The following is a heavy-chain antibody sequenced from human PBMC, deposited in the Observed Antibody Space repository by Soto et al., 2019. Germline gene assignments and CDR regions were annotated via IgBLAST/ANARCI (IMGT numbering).Heavy chain of an antibody. Sequence: GGSLRLSCAASGFTFSSYGMHWVRQAPGKGLEWVAVIWYDGSNKYYADSVKGRFTISRDNSKNTLYLQMNSLRAEDTAVYCCARTPVRLGYCSSTSCHAPPDMDVWGKGTTVTVSS. D-gene: IGHD2-2*01. CDR2: IWYDGSNK. J-gene: IGHJ6*03. V-gene: IGHV3-33*01. CDR3: ARTPVRLGYCSSTSCHAPPDMDV. CDR1: GFTFSSYG.